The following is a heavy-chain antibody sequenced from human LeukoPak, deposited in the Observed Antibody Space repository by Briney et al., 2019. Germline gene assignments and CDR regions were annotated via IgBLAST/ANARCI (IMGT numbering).Heavy chain of an antibody. CDR1: GGSFSGYY. CDR2: INHGGST. V-gene: IGHV4-34*01. CDR3: AREDGGVFDY. J-gene: IGHJ4*02. Sequence: SETLSLTCAVYGGSFSGYYWSWIRQPPGKGLEWIGEINHGGSTNYNPSLKSRVTISVDTSKNQFSLKLSSVTAADTAVYYCAREDGGVFDYWGQGTLVTVSS. D-gene: IGHD3-16*01.